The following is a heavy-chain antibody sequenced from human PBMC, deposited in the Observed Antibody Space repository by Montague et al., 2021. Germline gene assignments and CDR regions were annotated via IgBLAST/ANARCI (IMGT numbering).Heavy chain of an antibody. Sequence: SLRLSCAASGFTFSGYAMSWVRQTPGQGLEWVSTMNAGSGNTYYADSVKGRFTISRDNSKNTLYLQMNSLRAEDTAVYYCARDGPRTHCFVYWGQGALVTVPS. D-gene: IGHD2-2*01. CDR1: GFTFSGYA. V-gene: IGHV3-23*01. J-gene: IGHJ4*02. CDR3: ARDGPRTHCFVY. CDR2: MNAGSGNT.